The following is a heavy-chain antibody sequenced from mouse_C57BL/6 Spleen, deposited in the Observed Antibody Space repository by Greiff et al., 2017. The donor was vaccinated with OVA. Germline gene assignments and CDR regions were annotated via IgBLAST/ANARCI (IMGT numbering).Heavy chain of an antibody. Sequence: VQLQQPGAELVKPGASVKLSCKASGYTFTSYWMHWVKQRPGQGLEWIGMIHPNSGSTNYNEKFKSKATLTVDKSSSTAYMQLSSLTSEDSAVYYCARRITTVVAEEDAMDYWGQGTSVTVSS. CDR3: ARRITTVVAEEDAMDY. CDR2: IHPNSGST. CDR1: GYTFTSYW. V-gene: IGHV1-64*01. D-gene: IGHD1-1*01. J-gene: IGHJ4*01.